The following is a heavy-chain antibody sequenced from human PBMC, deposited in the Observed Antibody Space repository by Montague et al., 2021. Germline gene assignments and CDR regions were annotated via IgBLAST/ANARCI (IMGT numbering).Heavy chain of an antibody. Sequence: SETLSLTCTVSGASITSNIYYWGWTRQSPGKGLEWIGSIYYSGNSFYQPSLKSRITMAVDTSKNQFSLKLTSVTAADTAIYYYARVFSRWYVGCFDPWGQGTLVTVSS. CDR3: ARVFSRWYVGCFDP. CDR2: IYYSGNS. D-gene: IGHD6-13*01. CDR1: GASITSNIYY. V-gene: IGHV4-39*07. J-gene: IGHJ5*02.